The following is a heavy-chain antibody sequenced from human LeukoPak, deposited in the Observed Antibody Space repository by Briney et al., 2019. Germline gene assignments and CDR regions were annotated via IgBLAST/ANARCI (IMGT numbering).Heavy chain of an antibody. V-gene: IGHV3-30*03. D-gene: IGHD3-22*01. CDR1: GFTFDDYG. J-gene: IGHJ4*02. Sequence: GGSLRLSCAASGFTFDDYGMSWVRQAPGKGLEWVAVISYDGSNKYYADSVKGRFTISRDNSKNTLYLQMNSLRAEDTAVYYCARVRITMIVVVTSGHIDHWGQGTLVTVSS. CDR3: ARVRITMIVVVTSGHIDH. CDR2: ISYDGSNK.